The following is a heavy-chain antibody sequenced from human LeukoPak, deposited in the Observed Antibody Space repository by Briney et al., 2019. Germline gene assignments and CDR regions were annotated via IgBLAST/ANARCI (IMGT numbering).Heavy chain of an antibody. CDR1: GFTFSNYA. J-gene: IGHJ6*03. CDR2: ISGSGDTT. Sequence: GGSLRLSCAASGFTFSNYAMSWVRQAPGGGLEWVSAISGSGDTTFHADSVKGRFTTSRDNPKNTLSLQMSGLRVEDSAVYFCAKDTSAWWYHRAYMNVWGTGTTVTVSS. CDR3: AKDTSAWWYHRAYMNV. D-gene: IGHD2-15*01. V-gene: IGHV3-23*01.